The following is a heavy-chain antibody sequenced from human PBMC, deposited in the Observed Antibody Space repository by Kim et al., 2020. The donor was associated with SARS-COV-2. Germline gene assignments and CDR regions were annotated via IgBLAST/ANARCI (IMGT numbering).Heavy chain of an antibody. J-gene: IGHJ5*02. CDR2: ISGSGGST. V-gene: IGHV3-23*01. CDR3: AKDTRSYYGSGSMGA. D-gene: IGHD3-10*01. Sequence: GGSLRLSCAASGFTFSSYAMSWVRQAPGKGLGWVSAISGSGGSTYYADSVKGRFTISRDNSKNTLYLQMNSLRAEDTAVYYCAKDTRSYYGSGSMGAWGQGTLVTVSS. CDR1: GFTFSSYA.